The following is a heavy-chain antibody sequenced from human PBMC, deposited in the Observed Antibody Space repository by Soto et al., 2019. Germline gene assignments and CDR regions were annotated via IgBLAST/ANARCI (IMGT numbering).Heavy chain of an antibody. V-gene: IGHV2-5*02. Sequence: QITLKESGPTLVKPTQTLTLTCTFSGFSLSTSGVGVGWTRQPPGKALEWLALIYWDDDKRYSPSLKSRLTITKDTPKNQVVLTMTNMDPVDTATYYCARDYFYDSSGYSYYFDYWGQGTLVTVSS. CDR3: ARDYFYDSSGYSYYFDY. J-gene: IGHJ4*02. CDR1: GFSLSTSGVG. D-gene: IGHD3-22*01. CDR2: IYWDDDK.